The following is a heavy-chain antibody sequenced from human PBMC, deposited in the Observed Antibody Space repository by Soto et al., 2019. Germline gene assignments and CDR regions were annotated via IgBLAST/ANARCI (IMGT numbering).Heavy chain of an antibody. CDR1: GCTFSSYW. CDR3: ARADDEPKRYYYYYYYMDV. CDR2: IKQDGSEK. V-gene: IGHV3-7*01. D-gene: IGHD3-16*01. Sequence: GGSLRLSCAASGCTFSSYWMSWVRQAPGKGLEWVANIKQDGSEKYYVDSVKGRFTISRDNAKNSPYLQMNSLRAEDTAVYYCARADDEPKRYYYYYYYMDVWGKGTTVTVSS. J-gene: IGHJ6*03.